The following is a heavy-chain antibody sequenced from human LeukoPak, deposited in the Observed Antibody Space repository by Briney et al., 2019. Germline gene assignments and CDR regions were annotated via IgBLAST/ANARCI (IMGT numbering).Heavy chain of an antibody. D-gene: IGHD3-3*01. CDR2: INPSGGST. CDR3: ARGLWSAHRREYYFDS. V-gene: IGHV1-46*01. J-gene: IGHJ4*02. Sequence: ASVKVSCKASGYTFTSYYMHWVRQAPGQGLEWMGIINPSGGSTSYAQKFQGRVTMTRDTSTSTAYMELSSLTSEDTAVYFCARGLWSAHRREYYFDSWGQGTLVTVSS. CDR1: GYTFTSYY.